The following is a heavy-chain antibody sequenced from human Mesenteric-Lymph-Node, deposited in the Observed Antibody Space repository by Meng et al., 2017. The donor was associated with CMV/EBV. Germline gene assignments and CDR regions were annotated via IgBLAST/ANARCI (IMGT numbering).Heavy chain of an antibody. CDR1: RFSFSEYA. D-gene: IGHD1-26*01. J-gene: IGHJ4*02. Sequence: GESLKISCAASRFSFSEYAMNWVRHAPGKGPEWVSRISGSGVTTYYADSVKGRFTISRDNSKYTLYLQMNSLRADDTALYYCANDLGAAPAYWGQGTLVTVSS. V-gene: IGHV3-23*01. CDR3: ANDLGAAPAY. CDR2: ISGSGVTT.